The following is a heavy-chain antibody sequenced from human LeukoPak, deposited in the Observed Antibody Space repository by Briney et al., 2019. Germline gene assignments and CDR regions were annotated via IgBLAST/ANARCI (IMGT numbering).Heavy chain of an antibody. CDR2: IRYDGSDK. CDR1: GFTFSSYG. CDR3: AKHPYCSSTSCYFDY. Sequence: GGSLRLSCAASGFTFSSYGMHRVRQAPGKGLEWVAFIRYDGSDKYYADSVKGRFTISRDNSKNTLYLQMNSLRAEDTAVYYCAKHPYCSSTSCYFDYWGQGTLVTVSS. V-gene: IGHV3-30*02. J-gene: IGHJ4*02. D-gene: IGHD2-2*01.